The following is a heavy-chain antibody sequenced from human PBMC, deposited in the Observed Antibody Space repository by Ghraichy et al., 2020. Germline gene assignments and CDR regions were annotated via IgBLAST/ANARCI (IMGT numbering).Heavy chain of an antibody. V-gene: IGHV3-23*01. J-gene: IGHJ4*02. Sequence: GGSLRLSCAASGFTFSSYAMSWVRQAPGKGLEWVSAISGSGGSTYYADSVKGRFTISRDNSKNTLYLQMNSLRAEDTAVYYCAKALAHYDFWSGIDYWGQGTLVTVSS. CDR1: GFTFSSYA. D-gene: IGHD3-3*01. CDR2: ISGSGGST. CDR3: AKALAHYDFWSGIDY.